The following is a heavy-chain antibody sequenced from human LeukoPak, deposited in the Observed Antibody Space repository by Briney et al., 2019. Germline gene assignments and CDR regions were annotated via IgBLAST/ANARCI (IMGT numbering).Heavy chain of an antibody. CDR1: GFTFSSYA. Sequence: GRSLRLSCAASGFTFSSYAMHWVRQAPGKGLEWVAVISYDGSNKYYADSVKGRFTISRDNSKNTLYLQMNSLRAEDTAVYYCARDEAYCGGDCYSAFDYWGQGTLVTVSS. D-gene: IGHD2-21*02. CDR3: ARDEAYCGGDCYSAFDY. CDR2: ISYDGSNK. V-gene: IGHV3-30-3*01. J-gene: IGHJ4*02.